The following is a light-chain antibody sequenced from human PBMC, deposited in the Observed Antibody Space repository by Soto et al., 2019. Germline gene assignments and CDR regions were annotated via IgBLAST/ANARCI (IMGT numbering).Light chain of an antibody. CDR2: DAT. CDR1: QGINSY. J-gene: IGKJ4*01. V-gene: IGKV1-16*01. CDR3: QQYERYPPS. Sequence: DIQMTQSPSSLSASVGDRVTIICRASQGINSYLAWFQQKPGKAPESLIYDATSLQSGVPSRFSGSGSGTDFSLTISSLQPEDVATYYCQQYERYPPSFGGGTKLEI.